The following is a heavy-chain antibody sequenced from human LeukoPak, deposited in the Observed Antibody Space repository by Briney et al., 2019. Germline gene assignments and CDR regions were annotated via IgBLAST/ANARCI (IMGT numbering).Heavy chain of an antibody. Sequence: LVKVSCKASGGTFSSYAISWVRQAPGQGLEWMGGIIPIFGTANYAQKFQGRVTITADESTSTAYMELSSLRSEDTAVYYCARGDIVVVPAAIGVSYYYGMDVWGRGTTVTVSS. D-gene: IGHD2-2*01. CDR3: ARGDIVVVPAAIGVSYYYGMDV. CDR2: IIPIFGTA. J-gene: IGHJ6*02. CDR1: GGTFSSYA. V-gene: IGHV1-69*13.